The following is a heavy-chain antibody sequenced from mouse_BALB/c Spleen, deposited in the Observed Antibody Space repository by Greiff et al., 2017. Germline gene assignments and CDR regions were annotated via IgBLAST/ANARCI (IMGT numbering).Heavy chain of an antibody. V-gene: IGHV1-4*01. CDR1: GYTFTSYT. J-gene: IGHJ4*01. D-gene: IGHD2-13*01. Sequence: QVHVKQSGAELARPGASVKMSCKASGYTFTSYTMHWVKQRPGQGLEWIGYINPSSGYTNYNQKFKDKATLTADKSSSTAYMQLSSLTSEDSAVYYCARSHYGEGYYAMDYWGQGTSVTVSS. CDR2: INPSSGYT. CDR3: ARSHYGEGYYAMDY.